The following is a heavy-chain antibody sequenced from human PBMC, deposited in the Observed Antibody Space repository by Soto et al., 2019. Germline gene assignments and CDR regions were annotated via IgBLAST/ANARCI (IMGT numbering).Heavy chain of an antibody. J-gene: IGHJ4*02. V-gene: IGHV3-9*01. CDR3: AIGPPYCSSTSCYAESSQIDY. Sequence: GGSLRLSCAASGFTFDDYAMHWVRQAPGKGLEWVSGISWNSGSIGYADSVKGRFTISRDNAKNSLYLQMNSLRAEDTALYYCAIGPPYCSSTSCYAESSQIDYWGQGTLVTVSS. D-gene: IGHD2-2*01. CDR1: GFTFDDYA. CDR2: ISWNSGSI.